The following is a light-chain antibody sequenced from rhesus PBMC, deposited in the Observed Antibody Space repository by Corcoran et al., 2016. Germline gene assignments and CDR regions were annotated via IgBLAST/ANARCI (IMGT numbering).Light chain of an antibody. V-gene: IGKV1-22*01. J-gene: IGKJ1*01. CDR2: RAS. Sequence: DIQMTQSPSSLSASVGDTVTITCRASQSISSWLDWYQQKPGKAPNLLFDRASSVQSGVPSRFSGRGAGTDFTLTISSLQPEDFATYYCLQYSSSPRTFGQGTKVEIK. CDR3: LQYSSSPRT. CDR1: QSISSW.